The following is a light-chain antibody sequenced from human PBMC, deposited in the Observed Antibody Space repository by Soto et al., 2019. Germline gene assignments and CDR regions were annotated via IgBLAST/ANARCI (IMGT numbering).Light chain of an antibody. CDR3: SSYTTRNTLV. V-gene: IGLV2-14*03. CDR1: SSDVGGYNY. J-gene: IGLJ2*01. Sequence: QSALTQPASVSGSPGQSVTISCTGTSSDVGGYNYVSWYQQHPGRAPKVIIYDVRNRPSGVSDRFSGSKSGNTASLTISGLQAEDEADYYCSSYTTRNTLVFGGGTKLTV. CDR2: DVR.